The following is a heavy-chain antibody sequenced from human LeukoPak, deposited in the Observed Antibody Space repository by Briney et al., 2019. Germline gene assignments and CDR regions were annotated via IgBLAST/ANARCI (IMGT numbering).Heavy chain of an antibody. CDR3: AKPAISSCGWYYDY. CDR1: GGTFSSYA. J-gene: IGHJ4*02. CDR2: IIPIFGTA. Sequence: ASVKVSCKASGGTFSSYAISWVRQAPGQGLEWMGGIIPIFGTANYAQKFQGRVTITADKSTSTAYMELNSLRAEDTAVYYCAKPAISSCGWYYDYWGQGTLVTVSS. V-gene: IGHV1-69*06. D-gene: IGHD6-19*01.